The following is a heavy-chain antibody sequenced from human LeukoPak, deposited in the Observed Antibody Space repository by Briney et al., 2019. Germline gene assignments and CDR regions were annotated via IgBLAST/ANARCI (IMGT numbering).Heavy chain of an antibody. CDR2: ISGSGGST. CDR1: GFTFSNYA. Sequence: GGSLRLSCAASGFTFSNYAMSWVRQAPGKGLEWVSAISGSGGSTYYADSVKGRFTVSRDNSKKELYLQMNSLRAEDTAVFYCAKGHSDYGTGFDNWSQGTLVTVSS. CDR3: AKGHSDYGTGFDN. V-gene: IGHV3-23*01. J-gene: IGHJ4*02. D-gene: IGHD5-12*01.